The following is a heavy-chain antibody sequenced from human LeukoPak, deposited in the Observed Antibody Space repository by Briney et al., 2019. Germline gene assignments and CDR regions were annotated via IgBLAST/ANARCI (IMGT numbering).Heavy chain of an antibody. CDR3: ATAGYFRFDN. Sequence: GGSLRLSCAASGFTFSTSWMHWVRHAPGKGLVWVSRTNSDGSTIIYADSVKGRFTISRDNAKNTLYLQMNNLLTEDTAVYYCATAGYFRFDNWGQGTLVTVSS. CDR2: TNSDGSTI. V-gene: IGHV3-74*01. D-gene: IGHD5-18*01. J-gene: IGHJ4*02. CDR1: GFTFSTSW.